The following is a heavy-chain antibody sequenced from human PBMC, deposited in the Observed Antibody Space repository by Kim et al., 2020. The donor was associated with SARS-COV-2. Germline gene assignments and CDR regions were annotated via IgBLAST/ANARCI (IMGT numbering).Heavy chain of an antibody. V-gene: IGHV3-53*01. J-gene: IGHJ1*01. CDR1: GFSVSDNY. CDR3: ARDQGSSWPNFQH. D-gene: IGHD6-13*01. Sequence: GGSLRLSCAASGFSVSDNYMSWVRQAPGKGLEWVSFIYGGGSTYYADSVKGRFTISRDNFKNTLYLQMNSLRAEDTAVYYCARDQGSSWPNFQHWGQGTLVTVSS. CDR2: IYGGGST.